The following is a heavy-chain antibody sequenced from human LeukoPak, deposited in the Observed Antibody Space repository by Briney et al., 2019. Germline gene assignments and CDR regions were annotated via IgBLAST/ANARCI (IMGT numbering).Heavy chain of an antibody. CDR1: DGSISSYY. J-gene: IGHJ4*02. V-gene: IGHV4-59*01. CDR3: ARSHSVWTSFDY. CDR2: IYYSGST. D-gene: IGHD3/OR15-3a*01. Sequence: SETLSLTCTVSDGSISSYYWSWIRQPPGKGLEWIGYIYYSGSTNYNPSLKSRVNISVDTSKNQFSLKLSSVTAADTAVYYCARSHSVWTSFDYWGQGTLVTVSS.